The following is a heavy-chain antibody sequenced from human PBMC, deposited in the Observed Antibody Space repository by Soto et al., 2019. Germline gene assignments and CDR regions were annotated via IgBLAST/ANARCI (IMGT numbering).Heavy chain of an antibody. CDR2: IYSGGTT. Sequence: EVQLVETGGGLIQPGGSLRLSCEVTGFTVISNSLSWVGRAPGKGLEWVSVIYSGGTTYSADSVKGRFTISRDDSKNTLYLQMNSLRAEDTAVYYCARAWLSSSRWFDPWGQGTLVTVSS. J-gene: IGHJ5*02. CDR3: ARAWLSSSRWFDP. V-gene: IGHV3-53*02. D-gene: IGHD6-6*01. CDR1: GFTVISNS.